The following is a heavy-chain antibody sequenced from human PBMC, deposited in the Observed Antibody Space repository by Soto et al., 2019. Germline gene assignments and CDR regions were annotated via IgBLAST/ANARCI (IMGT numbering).Heavy chain of an antibody. CDR3: ARDFGRSSSSYYYYGMDV. J-gene: IGHJ6*02. D-gene: IGHD6-6*01. CDR1: GYTFTSYG. V-gene: IGHV1-18*01. CDR2: ISAYNGNT. Sequence: ASVKVSCKASGYTFTSYGISWVRQAPGQGLEWMGWISAYNGNTNYAQKLQGRVTMTTDTSTSTAYMELRSLRSDDTAVYYCARDFGRSSSSYYYYGMDVWGQGTTVTVSS.